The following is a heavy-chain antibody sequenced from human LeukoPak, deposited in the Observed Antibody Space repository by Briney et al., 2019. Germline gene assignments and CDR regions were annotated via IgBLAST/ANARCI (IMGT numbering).Heavy chain of an antibody. CDR3: ARLSAPRYYYDSSGYYNIDY. D-gene: IGHD3-22*01. V-gene: IGHV4-39*01. Sequence: PETLSLTCTVSGGSISSSSYYWGWIRQPPGKGLEWIGSIYYSGSTYYNPSLKSRVTISVDTSKNQFSLKLSSVTAADTAVYYCARLSAPRYYYDSSGYYNIDYWGQGTLVTVSS. J-gene: IGHJ4*02. CDR1: GGSISSSSYY. CDR2: IYYSGST.